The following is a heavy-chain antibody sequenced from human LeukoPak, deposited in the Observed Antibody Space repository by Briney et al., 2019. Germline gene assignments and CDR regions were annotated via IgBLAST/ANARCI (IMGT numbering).Heavy chain of an antibody. CDR1: GGSTSSYY. Sequence: PSESLSLTCTVSGGSTSSYYTSWIRQPPGKGLEWVGYIYYSGSTNYNPSLKSRVTISVDTSKKQFSLKLRSVTAADTAVYYCARERGREWNPIDYWGQGTLVTVSS. CDR2: IYYSGST. CDR3: ARERGREWNPIDY. V-gene: IGHV4-59*01. D-gene: IGHD3-3*01. J-gene: IGHJ4*02.